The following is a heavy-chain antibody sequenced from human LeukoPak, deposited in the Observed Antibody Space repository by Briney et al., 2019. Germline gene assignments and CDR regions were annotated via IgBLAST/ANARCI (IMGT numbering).Heavy chain of an antibody. CDR3: TRHGSYDY. CDR2: IRNKANSYAT. J-gene: IGHJ4*02. Sequence: GGSLRLSCAASGFTFSDSAMHWVRQASGKGLEWAGRIRNKANSYATTYAASVKGRFTISRDNSKNTAYLQMNSLKPEDTAVYYCTRHGSYDYWGQGTLVTVSS. CDR1: GFTFSDSA. D-gene: IGHD1-26*01. V-gene: IGHV3-73*01.